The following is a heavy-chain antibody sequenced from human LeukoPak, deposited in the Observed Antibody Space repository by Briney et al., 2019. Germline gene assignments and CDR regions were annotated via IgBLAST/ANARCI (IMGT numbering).Heavy chain of an antibody. V-gene: IGHV4-34*01. CDR1: GGSFSGYY. Sequence: SETLSLTCAVYGGSFSGYYWSWIRQPPGKGLEWIGEINHSGSTNYNPSLKSRVTISVDTSKNQFSLKLSSVTAADTAVYYCARGGPYYDILTGYHPDNWFDPWGQGTLVTVSS. CDR3: ARGGPYYDILTGYHPDNWFDP. J-gene: IGHJ5*02. CDR2: INHSGST. D-gene: IGHD3-9*01.